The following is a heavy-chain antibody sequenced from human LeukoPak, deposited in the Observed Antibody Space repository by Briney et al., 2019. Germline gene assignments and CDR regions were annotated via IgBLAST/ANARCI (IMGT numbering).Heavy chain of an antibody. D-gene: IGHD3-3*01. V-gene: IGHV3-74*01. CDR2: INNDGSSI. Sequence: GGSLRLSCAASGFTFSSYRMHWVRQAPGKGLAGVSHINNDGSSINYADCVKRRFTIARDNAKNTLYLQMNSLRAEDTAVYYCAKEGYYDFWSGCRNWFDPWGQGNLVTVSS. CDR1: GFTFSSYR. CDR3: AKEGYYDFWSGCRNWFDP. J-gene: IGHJ5*02.